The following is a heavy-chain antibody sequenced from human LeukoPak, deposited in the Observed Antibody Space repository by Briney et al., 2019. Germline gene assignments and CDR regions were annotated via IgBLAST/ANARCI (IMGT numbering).Heavy chain of an antibody. CDR3: AKDRMDPVNY. D-gene: IGHD2-2*03. V-gene: IGHV3-23*01. Sequence: GGSLRRSCGASGFTFTNHGMSWVRQALGKGLEWVSAITGSGDRTYYADSVKGRFTISRDNSKNTLYLQMNSLRAEDTALYYCAKDRMDPVNYWGQGTLVTVSP. J-gene: IGHJ4*02. CDR1: GFTFTNHG. CDR2: ITGSGDRT.